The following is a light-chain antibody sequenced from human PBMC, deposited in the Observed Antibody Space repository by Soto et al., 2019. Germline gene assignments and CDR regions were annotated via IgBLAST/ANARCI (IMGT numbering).Light chain of an antibody. CDR2: EAS. CDR3: CSYAGSSTLYV. CDR1: SSDVGSYNL. Sequence: QSVLTQPASVSGSPGQSITISCTGTSSDVGSYNLVSWYQQHPGKAPKLMIYEASKRPSGVSDRFSGSKSGNTASLTISGLQAEDEADYYCCSYAGSSTLYVFGTGTKVTVL. J-gene: IGLJ1*01. V-gene: IGLV2-23*01.